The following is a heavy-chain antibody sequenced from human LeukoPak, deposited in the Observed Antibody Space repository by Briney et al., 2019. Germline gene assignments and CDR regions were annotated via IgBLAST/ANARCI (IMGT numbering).Heavy chain of an antibody. D-gene: IGHD6-6*01. J-gene: IGHJ5*02. V-gene: IGHV1-2*06. CDR2: INPNSGGT. Sequence: GVSVKVSCKASGYTFTGYYMHWVRQATGQGLEWMGRINPNSGGTNYAQKFQGRVTMIRDKTISTAYMEVRSLRSDDTAVYYCARLCIAARSKWFDPWGQGTLVTVSS. CDR1: GYTFTGYY. CDR3: ARLCIAARSKWFDP.